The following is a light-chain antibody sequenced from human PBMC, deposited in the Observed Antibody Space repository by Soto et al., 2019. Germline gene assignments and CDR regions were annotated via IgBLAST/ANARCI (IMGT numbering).Light chain of an antibody. CDR3: MQALQTPPT. V-gene: IGKV2-28*01. CDR2: LGS. Sequence: DIVMTQSPLSLPVTPGEPASISCRSSQRLLHNNGYNYLDRYLQKPGQSPQLLIYLGSSRASGVPDRFSGGGSGTDFTLKISRVEAEDVGIYYCMQALQTPPTFGQGTKVEIK. CDR1: QRLLHNNGYNY. J-gene: IGKJ1*01.